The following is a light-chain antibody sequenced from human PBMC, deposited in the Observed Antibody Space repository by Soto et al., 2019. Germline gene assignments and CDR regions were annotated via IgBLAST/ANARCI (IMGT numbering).Light chain of an antibody. V-gene: IGKV1-39*01. Sequence: DIQMTQSPSSLSASVGDRVTITCRASQSIANYLNWYQQKPGKAPKLLIYTASSLQSGVPLRFRGSGSGTDFTLTISSLQPEDFATYYCQQSFSTPRWTFGQGTKVEIK. CDR3: QQSFSTPRWT. J-gene: IGKJ1*01. CDR2: TAS. CDR1: QSIANY.